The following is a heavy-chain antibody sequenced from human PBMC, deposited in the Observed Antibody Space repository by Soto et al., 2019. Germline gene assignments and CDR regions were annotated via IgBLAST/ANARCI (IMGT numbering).Heavy chain of an antibody. J-gene: IGHJ6*02. CDR1: GFTFSSYA. CDR2: ISYDGSNK. V-gene: IGHV3-30-3*01. CDR3: ARDRTSGFLEWLFRGHHGMDV. D-gene: IGHD3-3*01. Sequence: PGGSLRLSCAASGFTFSSYAMHWVRQAPGKGLEWVAVISYDGSNKYYADSVKGRFTISRDNSKNTLYLQMNSLRAEDTAVYYYARDRTSGFLEWLFRGHHGMDVWGQGTTVTVSS.